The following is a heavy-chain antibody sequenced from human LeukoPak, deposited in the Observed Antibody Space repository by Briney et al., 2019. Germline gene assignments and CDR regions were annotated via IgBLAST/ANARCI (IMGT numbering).Heavy chain of an antibody. CDR2: INPSGGST. D-gene: IGHD3-10*01. Sequence: ASVKVSCKASGYTFTSYYMHWVRQAPGQGLEWMGIINPSGGSTSCAQKFQGGVTMTRDTSTSTVYMELSSLRSEDTAVYYCARNIWFGESADAFDIWGQGTMVTVSS. CDR1: GYTFTSYY. V-gene: IGHV1-46*01. CDR3: ARNIWFGESADAFDI. J-gene: IGHJ3*02.